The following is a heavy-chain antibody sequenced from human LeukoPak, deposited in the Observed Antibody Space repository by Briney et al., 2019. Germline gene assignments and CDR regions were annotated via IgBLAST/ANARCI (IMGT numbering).Heavy chain of an antibody. CDR2: LYNTGNT. D-gene: IGHD2-2*01. CDR1: GLFVSSKS. CDR3: AARDGNDSGCHAGVFDY. V-gene: IGHV3-53*01. Sequence: GGSLRLSCAASGLFVSSKSMTWVRQAPGKGLEWVSSLYNTGNTYYADSVKGRFIFSRDNSKNTAFLQMNSLRAEDTAVYFCAARDGNDSGCHAGVFDYWGQGTLVTVSS. J-gene: IGHJ4*02.